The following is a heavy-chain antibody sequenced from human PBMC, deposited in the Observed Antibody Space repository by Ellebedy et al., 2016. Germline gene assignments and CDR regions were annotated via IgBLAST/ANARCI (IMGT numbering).Heavy chain of an antibody. V-gene: IGHV3-74*01. CDR2: INSDGSTT. J-gene: IGHJ4*02. Sequence: GGSLRLXCAASGFTFSSNWMHWVRQAPGKGLVWVSRINSDGSTTSYADSVKGRFTISRDNSKKTLDLQMNSLRGEDTAIYYCARDHRFDKNKSFDYWGQGTLVTVSS. CDR1: GFTFSSNW. CDR3: ARDHRFDKNKSFDY. D-gene: IGHD1/OR15-1a*01.